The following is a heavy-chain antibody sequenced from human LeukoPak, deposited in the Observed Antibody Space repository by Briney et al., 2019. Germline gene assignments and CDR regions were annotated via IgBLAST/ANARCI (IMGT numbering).Heavy chain of an antibody. CDR2: INPNSGGT. CDR3: ARGSQNCASASCYNF. J-gene: IGHJ4*02. D-gene: IGHD2-2*02. CDR1: GYTFTGYY. V-gene: IGHV1-2*02. Sequence: ASVKVSCKASGYTFTGYYMHWVRQAPGQGLEWMGWINPNSGGTTYAQKFQGRVTMTRDTSISTAYMELSRLRSDDTAVYYCARGSQNCASASCYNFWGQGTLVTVSS.